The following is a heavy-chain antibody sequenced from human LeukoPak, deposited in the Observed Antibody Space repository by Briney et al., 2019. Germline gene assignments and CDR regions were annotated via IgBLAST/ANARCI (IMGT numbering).Heavy chain of an antibody. J-gene: IGHJ4*02. CDR3: ARSRELFYFDY. CDR1: GGSGSTYY. Sequence: SETLSLTCSVSGGSGSTYYWSWIRQAPGKGLEWIGYTSDSGTTSYNPSLKSRVTMSMDTSKNQFSLNLSSVTVADTAVYYCARSRELFYFDYWGQGTLVTVSS. CDR2: TSDSGTT. D-gene: IGHD1-7*01. V-gene: IGHV4-59*02.